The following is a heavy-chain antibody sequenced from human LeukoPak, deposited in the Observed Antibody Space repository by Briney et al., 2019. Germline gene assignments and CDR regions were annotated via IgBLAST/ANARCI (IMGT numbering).Heavy chain of an antibody. CDR1: GGSISSYY. V-gene: IGHV4-4*07. Sequence: SETLSLTCTVSGGSISSYYWSWIRQPAGKGLEWIGRIYTSGSTNYNPSLKSRVTMSVDTSKNQFSLKLSSVTAADTAVYYCARDSGGWRPPHVYYYYGMDVWGQGTTVTASS. CDR2: IYTSGST. CDR3: ARDSGGWRPPHVYYYYGMDV. J-gene: IGHJ6*02. D-gene: IGHD3-10*01.